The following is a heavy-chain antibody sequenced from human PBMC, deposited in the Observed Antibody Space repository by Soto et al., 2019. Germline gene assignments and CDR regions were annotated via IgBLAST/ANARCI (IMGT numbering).Heavy chain of an antibody. CDR2: ISAYNGNT. J-gene: IGHJ4*02. CDR3: ARMYYYDSSGYYNFDY. V-gene: IGHV1-18*01. D-gene: IGHD3-22*01. CDR1: GYTFTSYG. Sequence: ASVKVSCKASGYTFTSYGISWVRQAPGQGLEWMGWISAYNGNTNYAQKLQGRVTMTTDTSTSTAYMELRSLRSDDTAVYYCARMYYYDSSGYYNFDYWGQGTLVSLL.